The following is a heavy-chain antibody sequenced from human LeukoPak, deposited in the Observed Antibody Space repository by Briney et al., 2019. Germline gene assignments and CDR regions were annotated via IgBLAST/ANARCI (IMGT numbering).Heavy chain of an antibody. Sequence: GGSLRLSCAASGFTFSSYAMHWVRQAPGKGLEYVSAISSNGGSTYYANSVKGRFTISRDNSKNTLYLQMGSLRAEDTAVYYCARGNHDYVWGSYPIWGQGTLVTVSS. CDR3: ARGNHDYVWGSYPI. J-gene: IGHJ4*02. CDR1: GFTFSSYA. V-gene: IGHV3-64*01. CDR2: ISSNGGST. D-gene: IGHD3-16*02.